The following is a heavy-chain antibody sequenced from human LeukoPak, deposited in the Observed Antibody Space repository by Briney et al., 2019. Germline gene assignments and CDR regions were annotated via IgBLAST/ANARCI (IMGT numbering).Heavy chain of an antibody. D-gene: IGHD6-19*01. V-gene: IGHV3-23*01. Sequence: GGSLRLSCPASGFALSTFAMGWVRQAPGTGLEWLSTINGGGNTTFYAASVKGRFTISRDNSKNTLYLHMDSLRPDDTAIYYCTKELHVAVAVADYYYFYMDVWGRGTAVTVSS. CDR1: GFALSTFA. CDR3: TKELHVAVAVADYYYFYMDV. J-gene: IGHJ6*03. CDR2: INGGGNTT.